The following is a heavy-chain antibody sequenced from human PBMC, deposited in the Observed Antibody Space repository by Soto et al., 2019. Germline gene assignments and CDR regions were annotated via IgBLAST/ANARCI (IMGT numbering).Heavy chain of an antibody. CDR2: IVVGSGNT. Sequence: SVKVSCKASGFTFTSSAMQWVRQARGQRLEWIGWIVVGSGNTNYAQKFQERVTITRDMSTSTAYMELGSLRSEDTAVYYCAAISPNHDAFDIWGQGTMVTVSS. V-gene: IGHV1-58*02. CDR1: GFTFTSSA. CDR3: AAISPNHDAFDI. J-gene: IGHJ3*02.